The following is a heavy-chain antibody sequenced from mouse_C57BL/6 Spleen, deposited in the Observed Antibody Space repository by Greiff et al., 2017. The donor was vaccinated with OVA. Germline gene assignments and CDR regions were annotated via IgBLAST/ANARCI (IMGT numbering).Heavy chain of an antibody. V-gene: IGHV1-80*01. Sequence: VKLQESGAELVKPGASVKISCKASGYAFSSYWMNWVKQRPGKGLAWIGQIYPGDGDTNYNGKFKGKATLTADKSSSTAYMQLSSLTSEDSAVYFCARRGSSYNFDYWGQGTTLTVSS. CDR3: ARRGSSYNFDY. CDR1: GYAFSSYW. D-gene: IGHD1-1*01. CDR2: IYPGDGDT. J-gene: IGHJ2*01.